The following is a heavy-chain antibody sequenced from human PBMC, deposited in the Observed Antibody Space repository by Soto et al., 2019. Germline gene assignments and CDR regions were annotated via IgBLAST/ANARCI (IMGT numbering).Heavy chain of an antibody. V-gene: IGHV3-48*03. CDR3: ASGAGQNYDFWSGYYRRTHNWFDP. J-gene: IGHJ5*02. CDR2: ISSSGSTI. D-gene: IGHD3-3*01. CDR1: GFTFSSYE. Sequence: GSLRLSCAASGFTFSSYEMNWVRQAPGKGLEWVSYISSSGSTIYYADSVKGRFTISRDNAKNSLYLQMNSLRAEDTAVYYCASGAGQNYDFWSGYYRRTHNWFDPWGQGTLVTVSS.